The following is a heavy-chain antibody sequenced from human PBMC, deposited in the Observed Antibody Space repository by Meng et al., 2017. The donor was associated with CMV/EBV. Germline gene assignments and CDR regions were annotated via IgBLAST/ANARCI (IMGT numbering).Heavy chain of an antibody. CDR1: GGTFSSYA. D-gene: IGHD3-10*01. Sequence: SVKVSCKASGGTFSSYAISWVRQAPGRGLEWMGGIIPIFGTANYAQKFQGRVTITTDESTSTAYMELSSLRSEDTAVYYCASERRSPNWFDPWGQGTLVTVSS. J-gene: IGHJ5*02. V-gene: IGHV1-69*05. CDR2: IIPIFGTA. CDR3: ASERRSPNWFDP.